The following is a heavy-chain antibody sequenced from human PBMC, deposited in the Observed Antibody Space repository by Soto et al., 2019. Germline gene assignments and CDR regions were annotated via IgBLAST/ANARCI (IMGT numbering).Heavy chain of an antibody. V-gene: IGHV3-30*18. J-gene: IGHJ6*03. CDR3: AKNEAGRREDYCMDV. Sequence: QLQLVESGGGVVQHGRSLRLSCAASGFTVSSYGMHWVRQAPGKGLEWVAVISYDGSNKYYADSVKGRFTISRDNSKNTLYLQMNSLRVEDTAVYYCAKNEAGRREDYCMDVWGKGTTVTVSS. CDR2: ISYDGSNK. D-gene: IGHD1-1*01. CDR1: GFTVSSYG.